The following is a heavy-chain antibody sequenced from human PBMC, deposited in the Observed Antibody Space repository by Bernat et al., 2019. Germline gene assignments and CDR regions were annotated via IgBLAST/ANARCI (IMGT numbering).Heavy chain of an antibody. CDR1: GFIFSGYG. CDR2: VWYDGSNP. CDR3: ARENHCSSTSCYRGDFDY. D-gene: IGHD2-2*02. J-gene: IGHJ4*02. Sequence: QVQLVESGGGVVQPGRSLRLSCAASGFIFSGYGMHWVRQAPGKGLEWVAVVWYDGSNPYYADSVKGRFTISRDNSENTLFLQMNSLRAEDTAVYYYARENHCSSTSCYRGDFDYWGQGTLVTVSS. V-gene: IGHV3-33*01.